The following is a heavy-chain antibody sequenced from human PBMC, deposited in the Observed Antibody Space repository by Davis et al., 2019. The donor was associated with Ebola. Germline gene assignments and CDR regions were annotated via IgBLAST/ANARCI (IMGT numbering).Heavy chain of an antibody. J-gene: IGHJ4*02. D-gene: IGHD2-21*02. V-gene: IGHV1-2*02. CDR3: ARQVVTAILRFDF. CDR2: INPNNGGT. CDR1: GYTFTAYY. Sequence: ASVTVSCKASGYTFTAYYIHWVRQAPGQGLEWMGWINPNNGGTSYAQKFQSRVTRTRDTSTNTVYIELSSLRSDDTAVYYCARQVVTAILRFDFWGQGTLVTVSS.